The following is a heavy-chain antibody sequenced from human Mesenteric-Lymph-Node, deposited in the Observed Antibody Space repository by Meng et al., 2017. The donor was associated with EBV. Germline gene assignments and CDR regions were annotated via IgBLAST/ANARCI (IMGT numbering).Heavy chain of an antibody. D-gene: IGHD3-22*01. J-gene: IGHJ4*02. CDR3: ARADYYDTSGVVDY. Sequence: HLQLQESGPGLGKPSETPSLTCTVSGGSIGSPIYYWGWIRQPPGKGLEWIGTFSYSGTTYYNTSLKSRVTISVDMSKNQFSLKLSSVTAADTAVYFCARADYYDTSGVVDYWGQGTLVTVSS. CDR1: GGSIGSPIYY. CDR2: FSYSGTT. V-gene: IGHV4-39*01.